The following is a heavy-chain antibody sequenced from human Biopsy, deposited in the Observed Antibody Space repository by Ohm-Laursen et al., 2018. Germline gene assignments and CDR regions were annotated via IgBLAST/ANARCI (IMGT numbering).Heavy chain of an antibody. CDR3: TRATNSTGWPYYYFYGMDF. D-gene: IGHD2/OR15-2a*01. Sequence: GTLSLTCTVSGGSISSDWWSWIRQTPGKGLEWIGYVYYSGTTTYNPSLRSRVTISVDTSMNQISLRLQSVTAADTAIYYCTRATNSTGWPYYYFYGMDFWGQGTTVTVSS. J-gene: IGHJ6*02. CDR2: VYYSGTT. V-gene: IGHV4-59*01. CDR1: GGSISSDW.